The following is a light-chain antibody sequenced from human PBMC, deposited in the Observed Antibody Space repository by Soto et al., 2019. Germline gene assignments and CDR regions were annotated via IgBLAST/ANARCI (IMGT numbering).Light chain of an antibody. CDR3: AAWDDRLHVV. Sequence: QSVLTQPPSASGTPGQRVTISCSGSSSNIGSNTVNWYQQLPGTAPKLLIYSNNQRPSGVTDRFSGSKSGTSASLAISGLQSEDEADYYCAAWDDRLHVVFGVWTKLTVL. CDR2: SNN. J-gene: IGLJ2*01. CDR1: SSNIGSNT. V-gene: IGLV1-44*01.